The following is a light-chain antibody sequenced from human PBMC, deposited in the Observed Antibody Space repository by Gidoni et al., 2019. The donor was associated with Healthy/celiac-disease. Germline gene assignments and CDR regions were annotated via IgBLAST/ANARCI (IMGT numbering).Light chain of an antibody. V-gene: IGLV1-40*01. Sequence: QSVLPPPPSVPVAPRPRVTISCTGSSSNIGAGYDVHWYQQLPGTAPKLLIYGNSNRPSGVPDRFSGSKSGTSASLAITGLQAEDEADYYCQSYDSSLSGSVFGGGTKLTVL. CDR1: SSNIGAGYD. CDR2: GNS. CDR3: QSYDSSLSGSV. J-gene: IGLJ2*01.